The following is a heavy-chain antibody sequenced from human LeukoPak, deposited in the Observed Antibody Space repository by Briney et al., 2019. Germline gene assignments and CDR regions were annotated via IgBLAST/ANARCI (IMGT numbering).Heavy chain of an antibody. CDR2: ISYDGSNK. J-gene: IGHJ5*02. V-gene: IGHV3-30*18. CDR3: AKGMREGGNWFDP. Sequence: GRSLRLSCAASGLTFSSYGMHWVRQAPGKGLEWVAVISYDGSNKYYADSVKGRFTISRDSSKNTLYLQMNSLRAEDTAVYYCAKGMREGGNWFDPWGQGTLITVSS. D-gene: IGHD3-16*01. CDR1: GLTFSSYG.